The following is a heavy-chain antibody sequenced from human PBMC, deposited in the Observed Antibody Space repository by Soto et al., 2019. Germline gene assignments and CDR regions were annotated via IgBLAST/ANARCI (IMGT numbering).Heavy chain of an antibody. V-gene: IGHV4-39*01. J-gene: IGHJ6*02. D-gene: IGHD6-19*01. CDR3: ARGGVRSGYYYYCYGMDV. Sequence: SETLSLTCTVSGGSISSSSYYWGWIRQPPGKGLEWIGSIYYSGSTYYNPSLKSRVTISVDTSKNQFSLKLSSVTAADTAVYYCARGGVRSGYYYYCYGMDVWGQGTTVTVSS. CDR1: GGSISSSSYY. CDR2: IYYSGST.